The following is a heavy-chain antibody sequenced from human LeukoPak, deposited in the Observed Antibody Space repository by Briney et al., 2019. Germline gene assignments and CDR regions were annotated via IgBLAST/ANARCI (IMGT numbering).Heavy chain of an antibody. CDR1: GFTFSSYS. CDR2: ISSSGSTI. D-gene: IGHD6-13*01. J-gene: IGHJ4*02. V-gene: IGHV3-48*04. CDR3: ARDNSSSMGNYFDY. Sequence: GGSLRLSCAASGFTFSSYSMNWVRQAPGKGLEWVSYISSSGSTIYYADSVKGRFTISRDNAKNSLYLQMNSLRAEDTAVYYCARDNSSSMGNYFDYWGQGTLVTVSS.